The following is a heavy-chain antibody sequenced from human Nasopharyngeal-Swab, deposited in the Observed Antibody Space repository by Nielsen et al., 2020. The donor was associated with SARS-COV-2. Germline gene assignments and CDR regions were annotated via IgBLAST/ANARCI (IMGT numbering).Heavy chain of an antibody. Sequence: SQTLSLTGAVYGGSFSDNCWNWVRQSPGKGLEWIGEISHLGATNYKSSLKSRVVLSVDSSKSQFSLRLTSVTAADTGVYYCVRGYRTWSFPSSYYYYHMDVWGQGTTVTVSS. CDR3: VRGYRTWSFPSSYYYYHMDV. V-gene: IGHV4-34*01. J-gene: IGHJ6*03. D-gene: IGHD3-10*01. CDR1: GGSFSDNC. CDR2: ISHLGAT.